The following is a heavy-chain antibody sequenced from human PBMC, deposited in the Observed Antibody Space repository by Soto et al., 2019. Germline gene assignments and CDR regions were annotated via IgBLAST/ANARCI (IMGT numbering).Heavy chain of an antibody. D-gene: IGHD3-9*01. V-gene: IGHV4-34*01. Sequence: QVHLQQWGAGLLKPSETLFLTCAVYGESFSDYSWSWIRQSPGKGLEWIGEINHSGTTNYNPSLKSRVPILVDTFRKQFSLKLNSVTAADTAVYYCARGPGVLRYFDWFSWGQGTLVTVSS. CDR1: GESFSDYS. CDR2: INHSGTT. CDR3: ARGPGVLRYFDWFS. J-gene: IGHJ4*02.